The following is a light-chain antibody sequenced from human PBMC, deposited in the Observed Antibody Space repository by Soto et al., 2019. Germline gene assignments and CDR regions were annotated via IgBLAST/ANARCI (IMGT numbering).Light chain of an antibody. CDR1: ERISSW. J-gene: IGKJ1*01. V-gene: IGKV1-5*03. Sequence: DIQMTQSPSTLSASVGDRVTITCRASERISSWLAWYQQKPGRPPKLLIYKASDLEDGVPSRFSASGFGTESTLTISSLQADDFATYYCQQYKSYSSFGPGTTV. CDR3: QQYKSYSS. CDR2: KAS.